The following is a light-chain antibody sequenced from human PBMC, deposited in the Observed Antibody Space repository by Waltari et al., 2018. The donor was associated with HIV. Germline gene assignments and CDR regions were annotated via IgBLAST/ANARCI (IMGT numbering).Light chain of an antibody. Sequence: EIVMTQSPATLSVSPGERATVSCRASQSIASNLAWYQQKPGKAPRLLIHGPSTRATGIPARFSGSVSGTEFTLTISSLQSEDFAVYYCQQYNNWPITFGQGTRLEIK. CDR1: QSIASN. V-gene: IGKV3-15*01. CDR2: GPS. CDR3: QQYNNWPIT. J-gene: IGKJ5*01.